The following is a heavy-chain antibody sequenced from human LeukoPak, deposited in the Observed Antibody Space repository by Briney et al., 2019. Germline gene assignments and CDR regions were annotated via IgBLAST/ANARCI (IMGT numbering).Heavy chain of an antibody. CDR3: AKPSDCTNGACYGPLDY. V-gene: IGHV3-23*01. CDR1: GFTFSSYA. Sequence: PGGSLRLSCAASGFTFSSYAMSWVRQAPGKGLEWVSAISGSGGSTYYADSVKGRFTISRDNSKNTLYLQMNSLRTEDTAVYYCAKPSDCTNGACYGPLDYWGQGTLVTVSS. D-gene: IGHD2-8*01. J-gene: IGHJ4*02. CDR2: ISGSGGST.